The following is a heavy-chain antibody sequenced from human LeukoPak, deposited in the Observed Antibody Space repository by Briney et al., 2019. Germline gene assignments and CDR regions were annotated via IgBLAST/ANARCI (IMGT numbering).Heavy chain of an antibody. Sequence: ASVKVSCKASGGTFSSYAISWVRQAPGQGLEWMGGIIPIFGTANYAQKFQGRVTITADESTSTAYLELSSLRSEDTAVYYCAREVYDSSGYRFDYWGQGTLVTVSS. CDR1: GGTFSSYA. CDR3: AREVYDSSGYRFDY. CDR2: IIPIFGTA. V-gene: IGHV1-69*01. D-gene: IGHD3-22*01. J-gene: IGHJ4*02.